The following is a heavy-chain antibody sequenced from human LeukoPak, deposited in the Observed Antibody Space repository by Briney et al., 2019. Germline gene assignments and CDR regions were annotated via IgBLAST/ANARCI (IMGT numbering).Heavy chain of an antibody. CDR2: INPNSGGT. CDR3: ARVGGNYDYVWGSYRYPGD. J-gene: IGHJ4*02. Sequence: ASVKVSCKASGYTFTGYYMHWVRQAPGQGLEWMGWINPNSGGTNYAQKFQGRVTMTRDTSISTAYMELSRLRPDDTAVYYCARVGGNYDYVWGSYRYPGDWGQGTLVTVSS. D-gene: IGHD3-16*02. V-gene: IGHV1-2*02. CDR1: GYTFTGYY.